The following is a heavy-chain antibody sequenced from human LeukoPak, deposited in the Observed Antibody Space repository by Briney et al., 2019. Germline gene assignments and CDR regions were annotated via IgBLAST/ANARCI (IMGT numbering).Heavy chain of an antibody. CDR1: GFTFSSYA. V-gene: IGHV3-23*01. D-gene: IGHD5-18*01. CDR3: ASMSGYSYGPYYYFDY. CDR2: ISGSGGST. J-gene: IGHJ4*01. Sequence: SGGSLRLSCAASGFTFSSYALSWVRQAPGKGLEWVSGISGSGGSTNSADSVKGRFTISRDNSKNTLYLQVNSLRAEDTAVYYCASMSGYSYGPYYYFDYWGQEPWSPSPQ.